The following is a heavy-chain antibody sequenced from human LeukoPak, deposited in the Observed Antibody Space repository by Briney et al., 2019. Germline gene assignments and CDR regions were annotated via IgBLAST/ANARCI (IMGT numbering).Heavy chain of an antibody. Sequence: ASVKVSCKASGYTFTSYAMNWVRQAPGQGLEWMGWISTYNGNTNYAEKFQGRVTMTTDTSTSTAYMELRSLRSDDTAVYYCTRLFDHVIDYWGQGTLVTVSS. CDR1: GYTFTSYA. V-gene: IGHV1-18*01. CDR2: ISTYNGNT. CDR3: TRLFDHVIDY. J-gene: IGHJ4*02. D-gene: IGHD3-9*01.